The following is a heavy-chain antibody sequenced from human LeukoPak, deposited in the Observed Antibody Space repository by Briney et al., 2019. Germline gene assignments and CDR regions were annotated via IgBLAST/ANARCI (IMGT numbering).Heavy chain of an antibody. D-gene: IGHD4-17*01. Sequence: PGGSLRLSCAASGFTFSSYWMSWVRQAPGKGLEWVGRIKSKTDGGPTDYAAPVKGRFTISRDDSKNTLYLQMNSLKTEDTAVYYCSTDRATTWGFDCWGQGTLVTVSS. J-gene: IGHJ4*02. CDR3: STDRATTWGFDC. CDR1: GFTFSSYW. CDR2: IKSKTDGGPT. V-gene: IGHV3-15*01.